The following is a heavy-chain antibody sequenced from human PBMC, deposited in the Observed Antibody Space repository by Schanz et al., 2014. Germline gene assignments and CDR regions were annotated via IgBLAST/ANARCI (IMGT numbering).Heavy chain of an antibody. D-gene: IGHD6-19*01. J-gene: IGHJ4*02. CDR1: GFMFSSYG. CDR3: AASSGWHPSTDY. Sequence: VQLVESGGGVVQPGRSLRLSCAASGFMFSSYGMHWVRQAPGKGLEWVSYVSRSTPDIYYADSVKGRFTMSRDNAKNSLYLEMNSLRGEDTAVYYCAASSGWHPSTDYWGQGTLLTVSS. CDR2: VSRSTPDI. V-gene: IGHV3-21*04.